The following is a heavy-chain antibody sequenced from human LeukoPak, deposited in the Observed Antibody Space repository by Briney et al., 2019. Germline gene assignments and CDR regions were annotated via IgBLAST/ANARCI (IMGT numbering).Heavy chain of an antibody. CDR3: ARPYSSSWSNFDY. D-gene: IGHD6-13*01. Sequence: ASQTLSLTCAVSGGSISSGGYSWSWIRQPPGKGLEWIGYIYHSGSTYYNPSLKSRVTISVDRSKNQFSLKLSSVTAADTAVYYCARPYSSSWSNFDYWGQGALVTVSS. CDR2: IYHSGST. V-gene: IGHV4-30-2*01. CDR1: GGSISSGGYS. J-gene: IGHJ4*02.